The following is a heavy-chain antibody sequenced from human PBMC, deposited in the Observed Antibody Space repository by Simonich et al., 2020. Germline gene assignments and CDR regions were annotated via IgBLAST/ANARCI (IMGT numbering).Heavy chain of an antibody. Sequence: QLQLQESGPGLVKPSETLSLTCTVSGGSITSSRYYWGWIRQPPVKGLEWIGSSYYSGRTYYNPALKSRVTISVDTAKNQFSLKLSSVTAADTAVYYGATQVDKTGEIDYWGQGTLVTVSS. V-gene: IGHV4-39*01. CDR3: ATQVDKTGEIDY. J-gene: IGHJ4*02. CDR2: SYYSGRT. CDR1: GGSITSSRYY. D-gene: IGHD7-27*01.